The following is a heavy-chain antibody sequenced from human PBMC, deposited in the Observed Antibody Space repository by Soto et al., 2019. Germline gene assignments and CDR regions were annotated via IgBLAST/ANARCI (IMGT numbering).Heavy chain of an antibody. Sequence: TLSLTCNVSGGPISGDYYWTWIRQPPGKALEWLAIIYWDGESRYNPLLRRRLTLTEDTSKNQVVLTMTNMDPKDTATYYCAHRDSTGTTTYFDSWGQGIPVTVSS. CDR1: GGPISGDY. J-gene: IGHJ4*02. V-gene: IGHV2-5*02. CDR2: IYWDGES. CDR3: AHRDSTGTTTYFDS. D-gene: IGHD1-1*01.